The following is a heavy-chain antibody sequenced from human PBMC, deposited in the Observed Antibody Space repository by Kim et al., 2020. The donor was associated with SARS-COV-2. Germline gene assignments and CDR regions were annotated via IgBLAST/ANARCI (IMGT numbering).Heavy chain of an antibody. J-gene: IGHJ2*01. V-gene: IGHV4-34*01. CDR1: GGSFSGYY. CDR3: ARGRYFDWLLGDTEENWYFDH. D-gene: IGHD3-9*01. CDR2: INHSGST. Sequence: SETLSLTCAVYGGSFSGYYWSWIRQPPGKGLEWIGEINHSGSTNYNPSLKSRVTISVDTSKNQFSLKLSSVTAADTAVYYCARGRYFDWLLGDTEENWYFDHWGRGTLVTVSS.